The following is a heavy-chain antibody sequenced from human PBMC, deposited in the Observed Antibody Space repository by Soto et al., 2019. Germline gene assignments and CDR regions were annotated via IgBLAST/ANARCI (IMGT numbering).Heavy chain of an antibody. D-gene: IGHD5-18*01. CDR1: GYTFTSYG. Sequence: GASLKVSCKSSGYTFTSYGISCVRQAPGQGLEWMGGIIPIFGNTGYAQKFQGRVTMTRNTSISTAYMELSSLRSEDTAVYYCARAETTGYWMDTAMVQDHYFDYWGQGTLVTVSS. J-gene: IGHJ4*02. CDR2: IIPIFGNT. CDR3: ARAETTGYWMDTAMVQDHYFDY. V-gene: IGHV1-8*02.